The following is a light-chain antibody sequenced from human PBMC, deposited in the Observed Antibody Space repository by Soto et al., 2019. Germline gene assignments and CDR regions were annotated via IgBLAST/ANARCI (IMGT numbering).Light chain of an antibody. V-gene: IGKV3-11*01. CDR3: QQGGNWPLT. J-gene: IGKJ5*01. CDR2: DAS. CDR1: QTIDNT. Sequence: EIVMTQSPATLSLSPGERATLSCRASQTIDNTLAWYQRKPGQAPRLLIYDASTRATGVPARFSGSGSGTDFTLTIRSLETEELAVYYCQQGGNWPLTFGQGTRLEIK.